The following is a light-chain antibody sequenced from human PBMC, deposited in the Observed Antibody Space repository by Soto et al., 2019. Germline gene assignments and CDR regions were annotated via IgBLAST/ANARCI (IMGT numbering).Light chain of an antibody. CDR3: QQYISSPLT. CDR1: QSVNSNY. Sequence: IVMSQSPATLSVSPGERATLSCRASQSVNSNYLAWYQQKPGQAPRLLIYGISKRATDIPDRFSGSGSGTEFTLTISSLQPEDFAVYYCQQYISSPLTFGGGTKVDI. J-gene: IGKJ4*01. V-gene: IGKV3-20*01. CDR2: GIS.